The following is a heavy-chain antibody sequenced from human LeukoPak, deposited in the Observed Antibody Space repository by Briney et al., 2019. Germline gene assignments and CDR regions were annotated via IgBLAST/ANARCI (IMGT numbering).Heavy chain of an antibody. CDR2: ISAYNGNT. Sequence: ASVKVSCKASDYTFTSYGISWVRQAPGQGLEWMGWISAYNGNTNYAQKFQDRVTVTTDTSTSTAYMELRSLRSDDTAVYYCARTLVRYLDRHYYMDVWGKGTTVTVSS. CDR3: ARTLVRYLDRHYYMDV. V-gene: IGHV1-18*01. CDR1: DYTFTSYG. J-gene: IGHJ6*03. D-gene: IGHD3-3*01.